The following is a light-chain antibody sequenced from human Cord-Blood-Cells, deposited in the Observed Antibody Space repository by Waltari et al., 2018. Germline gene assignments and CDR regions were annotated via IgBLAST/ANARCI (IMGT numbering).Light chain of an antibody. CDR3: CSYAGSYTYV. CDR2: DVS. V-gene: IGLV2-11*01. J-gene: IGLJ1*01. CDR1: SSDVGGYNY. Sequence: QSALTQPRSVSGSPGPSVTISCTGTSSDVGGYNYVSWYQQHPGKAPKLMIYDVSKLPSVVPDRFSGSKSGNTASLTISGLQAEDEADYYCCSYAGSYTYVFGTGTKVTVL.